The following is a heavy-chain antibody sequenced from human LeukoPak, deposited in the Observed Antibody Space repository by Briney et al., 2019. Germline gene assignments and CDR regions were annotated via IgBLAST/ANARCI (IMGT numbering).Heavy chain of an antibody. CDR3: ARVLLTGYYIDY. D-gene: IGHD3-9*01. CDR1: GFTFSSFG. V-gene: IGHV3-30*02. J-gene: IGHJ4*02. Sequence: GGSLRLSCAASGFTFSSFGMHWVRQAPGMGLEWVAFIRYDGSNKYYADSVKGRFIISRDNSKNTLYLQMNSLRAEDTAVYYCARVLLTGYYIDYWGQGTLVTVSS. CDR2: IRYDGSNK.